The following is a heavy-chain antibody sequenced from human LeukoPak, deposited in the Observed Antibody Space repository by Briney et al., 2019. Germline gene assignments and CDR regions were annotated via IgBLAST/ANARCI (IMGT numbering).Heavy chain of an antibody. V-gene: IGHV4-34*01. CDR2: INHSGST. Sequence: PSETLSLTCAVYGGSFSGYYWSWIRQPPGKGLEWIGEINHSGSTNYNPSLKSRVTISVDTSKNQFSLKLSSVTAADTAVYYCARGLTPWYNWKDSSYYFDYWGQGTLVTVSS. CDR3: ARGLTPWYNWKDSSYYFDY. J-gene: IGHJ4*02. D-gene: IGHD1-1*01. CDR1: GGSFSGYY.